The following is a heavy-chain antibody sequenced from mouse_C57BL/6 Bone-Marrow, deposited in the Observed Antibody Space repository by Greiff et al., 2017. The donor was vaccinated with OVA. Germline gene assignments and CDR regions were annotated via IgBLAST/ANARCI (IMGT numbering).Heavy chain of an antibody. Sequence: QVQLQHPGAELVKPGASVKLSCKASGYTFTSYWMHWVKQRPGQGLEWIGMIHPNSGSTNYNEKFKSKATLTVDKSSSTAYMQLSSLTSEASAVYYCARPSYGRSLFAYWGQGTLVTGSA. CDR3: ARPSYGRSLFAY. V-gene: IGHV1-64*01. J-gene: IGHJ3*01. CDR2: IHPNSGST. D-gene: IGHD1-1*01. CDR1: GYTFTSYW.